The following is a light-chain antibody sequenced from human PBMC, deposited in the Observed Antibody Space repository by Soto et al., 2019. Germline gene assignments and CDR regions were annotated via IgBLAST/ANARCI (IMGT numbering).Light chain of an antibody. CDR2: DAS. V-gene: IGKV3-20*01. J-gene: IGKJ5*01. CDR3: QQYGSSHSIT. CDR1: QSVSSY. Sequence: EIVFTQSPATLSLSPGERATLSCRASQSVSSYLAWYQQKPGQAPRLLIYDASNRANGIPARFSGSGSGTDFTLTISRLEPEDFAVYYCQQYGSSHSITFGQGTRLEIK.